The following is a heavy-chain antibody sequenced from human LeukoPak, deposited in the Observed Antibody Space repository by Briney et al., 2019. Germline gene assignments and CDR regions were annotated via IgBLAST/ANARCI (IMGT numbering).Heavy chain of an antibody. D-gene: IGHD2-21*02. CDR3: ARADELGDHHIDS. Sequence: GASVKVSCKASGYTFTAYYIHWLRQAPGQGLEWMGWVNPNTGATMYAQKFQGRVTMTRDTSISTAYIDVSKLVSDDTAVYYCARADELGDHHIDSWGQGTLVTVSS. V-gene: IGHV1-2*02. CDR1: GYTFTAYY. CDR2: VNPNTGAT. J-gene: IGHJ4*02.